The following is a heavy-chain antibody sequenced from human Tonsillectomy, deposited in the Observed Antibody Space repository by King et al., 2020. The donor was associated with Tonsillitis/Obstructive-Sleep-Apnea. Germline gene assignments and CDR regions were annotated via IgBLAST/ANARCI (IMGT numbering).Heavy chain of an antibody. CDR1: GYTFTSYY. V-gene: IGHV1-46*01. CDR2: IDPSGGST. J-gene: IGHJ6*03. Sequence: VQLVESGAEVRKPGASVKVSCKASGYTFTSYYMHWVRQAPGQGLEWMGIIDPSGGSTSYAQKFQGRVTMTRDTSTSTVHMELSSLRSEDTAVYYCARGDIIVVPGAYYYYYMDVWGNGTTVTVSS. D-gene: IGHD2-2*01. CDR3: ARGDIIVVPGAYYYYYMDV.